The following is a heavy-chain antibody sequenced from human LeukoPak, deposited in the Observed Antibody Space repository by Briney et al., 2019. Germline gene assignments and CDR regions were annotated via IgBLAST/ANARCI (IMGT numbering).Heavy chain of an antibody. CDR2: IYYSGNT. Sequence: SETLSLTCTVSGGSISSSIYYWGWIRQPPGKGLEWIGSIYYSGNTYYNPSLKSRVTISVDTSKNQFSLKLSSVTAADTAVYYCATIWFGDPPVPFDPWGQGTLVTVSS. J-gene: IGHJ5*02. V-gene: IGHV4-39*07. D-gene: IGHD3-10*01. CDR3: ATIWFGDPPVPFDP. CDR1: GGSISSSIYY.